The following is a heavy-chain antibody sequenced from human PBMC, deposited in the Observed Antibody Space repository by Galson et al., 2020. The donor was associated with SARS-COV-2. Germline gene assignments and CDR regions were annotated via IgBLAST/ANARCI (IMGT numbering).Heavy chain of an antibody. V-gene: IGHV3-74*01. CDR3: ARGVVPAAMWYYGMDV. D-gene: IGHD2-2*01. CDR2: INSDGSST. Sequence: GGSLRLSCAASGFTFSSYWMHWVRQAPGKGLVWVSRINSDGSSTSYADSVKGRFTISRDNAKNTLYLQMNSLRAEDTAVYYCARGVVPAAMWYYGMDVWGQGTTVTVSS. J-gene: IGHJ6*02. CDR1: GFTFSSYW.